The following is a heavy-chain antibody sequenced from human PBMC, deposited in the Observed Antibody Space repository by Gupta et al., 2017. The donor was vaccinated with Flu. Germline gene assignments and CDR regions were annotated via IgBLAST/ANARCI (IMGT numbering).Heavy chain of an antibody. CDR2: IYPGDSDA. V-gene: IGHV5-51*03. CDR1: GYSFSTYW. D-gene: IGHD1-26*01. Sequence: EVQLVQSGAEVKKPGESLKISCEGSGYSFSTYWIAWVRRMPGKGLEYMGIIYPGDSDARYSPAFQGQVTISVDRSINTAYLRWNSLKASDTAIYYCARLREGGSYLAAIYYYYFGMDVWGQGTSVTVSS. J-gene: IGHJ6*02. CDR3: ARLREGGSYLAAIYYYYFGMDV.